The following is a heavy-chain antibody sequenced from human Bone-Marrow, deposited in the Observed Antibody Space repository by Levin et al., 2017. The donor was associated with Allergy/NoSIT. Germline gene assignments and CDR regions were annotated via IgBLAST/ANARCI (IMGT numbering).Heavy chain of an antibody. V-gene: IGHV3-9*01. CDR3: VKGYCSTTSCAHYYFDS. CDR1: GFTFDDYA. Sequence: LSLTCAASGFTFDDYAMHWVRQAPGKGLEWVSGISWNSGGRRYADSVKGRFTISRDNAKNSLFLQMNSLRAEDTALYSCVKGYCSTTSCAHYYFDSWGQGILVTVSS. J-gene: IGHJ4*02. CDR2: ISWNSGGR. D-gene: IGHD2-2*01.